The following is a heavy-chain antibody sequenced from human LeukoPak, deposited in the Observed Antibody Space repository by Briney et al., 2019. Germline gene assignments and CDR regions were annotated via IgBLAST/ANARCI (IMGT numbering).Heavy chain of an antibody. CDR2: ISRGGTNI. V-gene: IGHV3-21*01. CDR1: GFSFDRYS. D-gene: IGHD2-15*01. J-gene: IGHJ3*02. CDR3: ARSAAQDAFDI. Sequence: GGSLRLSCAASGFSFDRYSMYWVRQAPGKGLEWVASISRGGTNIYYADSVKGRFVISRDDSNNSLILQMNSLTAEDSAVYYCARSAAQDAFDIWGQGTMVTVSS.